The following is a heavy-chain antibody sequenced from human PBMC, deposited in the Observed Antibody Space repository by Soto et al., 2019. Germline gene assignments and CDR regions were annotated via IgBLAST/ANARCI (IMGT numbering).Heavy chain of an antibody. CDR1: GFTFSIYG. CDR3: AKTDWSY. V-gene: IGHV3-30*18. D-gene: IGHD2-21*01. CDR2: ISYDGSNK. J-gene: IGHJ4*02. Sequence: PGESLKISCAASGFTFSIYGMHWVRQAPGKGLEWVAVISYDGSNKYYADSVKGRFTISRDNSKNTLYLQMNSLRAEDTAVYYCAKTDWSYWGQGTLVTVSS.